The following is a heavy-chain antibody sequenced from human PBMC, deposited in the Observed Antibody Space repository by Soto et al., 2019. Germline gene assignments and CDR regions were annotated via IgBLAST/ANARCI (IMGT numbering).Heavy chain of an antibody. D-gene: IGHD1-26*01. CDR2: IWYVGSNK. Sequence: QVQLVESGGGVVQPGRSLRLSCAASGFTFSSYGMHWVRQAPGKGLEWVAVIWYVGSNKYYADSVKGRFTISRDNSKNTLYLQMNSLRAEDTAVYYCARDSGPERYFDYWGQGTLVTVSS. J-gene: IGHJ4*02. CDR1: GFTFSSYG. CDR3: ARDSGPERYFDY. V-gene: IGHV3-33*01.